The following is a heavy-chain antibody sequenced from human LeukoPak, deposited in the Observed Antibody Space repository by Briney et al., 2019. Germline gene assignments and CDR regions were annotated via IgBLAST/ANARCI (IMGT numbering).Heavy chain of an antibody. CDR1: GFNFNHYG. Sequence: GGSLRLSCEASGFNFNHYGMNWVRQAPGMGLEWVSGITAPGTTYYADSVKGRFTISRDDSKNTVYLQMNSLTAEDTATYFCARDLHWLAFDFWGQGSLVTVSS. D-gene: IGHD6-19*01. CDR3: ARDLHWLAFDF. J-gene: IGHJ4*02. V-gene: IGHV3-23*01. CDR2: ITAPGTT.